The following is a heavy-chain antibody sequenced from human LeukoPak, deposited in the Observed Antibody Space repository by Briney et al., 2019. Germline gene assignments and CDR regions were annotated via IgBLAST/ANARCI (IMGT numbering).Heavy chain of an antibody. CDR3: ARDGFYGDYVAD. Sequence: ASVKVSCKASGGTFSSYAISWVRQAPGQGLEWMGRIIPILGIANYAQKFQGRVTITADKSTSKAYMELSSLRSEDTAVYYWARDGFYGDYVADWGQGTLVTVSS. J-gene: IGHJ4*02. V-gene: IGHV1-69*04. D-gene: IGHD4-17*01. CDR1: GGTFSSYA. CDR2: IIPILGIA.